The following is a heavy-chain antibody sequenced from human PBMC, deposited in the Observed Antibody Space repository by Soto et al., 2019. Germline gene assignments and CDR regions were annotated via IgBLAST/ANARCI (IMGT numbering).Heavy chain of an antibody. J-gene: IGHJ6*03. CDR2: ISWNSGSI. CDR1: GFTFDDYA. V-gene: IGHV3-9*01. Sequence: EVQLVESGGGLVQPGRSLRLSCAASGFTFDDYAMHWVRQAPGKGLEWVSGISWNSGSIGYADSVKGRFTISRDNAMNSLYLQMNSLRAEDTALYYCAKDRKPTYYYYYMDVWGKGTTVTVSS. CDR3: AKDRKPTYYYYYMDV.